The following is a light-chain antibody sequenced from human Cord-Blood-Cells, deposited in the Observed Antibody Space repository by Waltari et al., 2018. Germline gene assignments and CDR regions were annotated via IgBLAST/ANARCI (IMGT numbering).Light chain of an antibody. Sequence: DIQMTQSLSSLSASVGDRVTITCRASQSISSYLNWYQQKPGKDPKLLIYAASSLQSGVPSRFSRSGSGTDFTLTISSLQPEEVATYYWQQSYSTPWTFGQWTKVEIK. CDR1: QSISSY. CDR2: AAS. CDR3: QQSYSTPWT. J-gene: IGKJ1*01. V-gene: IGKV1-39*01.